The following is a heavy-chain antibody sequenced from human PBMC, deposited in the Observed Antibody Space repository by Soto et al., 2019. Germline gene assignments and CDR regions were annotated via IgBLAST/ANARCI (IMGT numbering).Heavy chain of an antibody. V-gene: IGHV3-21*01. CDR2: ISSSSSYI. CDR3: ARGSLDAFDI. Sequence: EVQLVESGGGLVKPGGSLRLSCAASGFTFSSYSMNWVRQAPGKGLEWVSSISSSSSYIYYADSVKGRLTISRDNAKNSLYLQMNSLRAEDTAVYYCARGSLDAFDIWGQGTMVTVSS. J-gene: IGHJ3*02. CDR1: GFTFSSYS.